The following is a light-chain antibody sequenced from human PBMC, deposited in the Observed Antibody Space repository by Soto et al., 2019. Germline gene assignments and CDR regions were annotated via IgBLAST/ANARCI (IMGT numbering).Light chain of an antibody. CDR2: DAS. CDR3: QQRSNWPPWT. Sequence: EIVLTQSPATLSLSPGERATLSCRASQSVSSSLAWYQQKPGQAPRLLIYDASNRATGIPARFSGSGSGTDFTLTISGLEPEDFAVYYCQQRSNWPPWTFGQGTKVEIK. J-gene: IGKJ1*01. V-gene: IGKV3-11*01. CDR1: QSVSSS.